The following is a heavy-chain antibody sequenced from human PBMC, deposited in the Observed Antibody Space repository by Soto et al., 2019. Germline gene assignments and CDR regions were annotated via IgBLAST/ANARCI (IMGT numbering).Heavy chain of an antibody. CDR2: ISGSCGST. V-gene: IGHV3-23*01. J-gene: IGHJ3*02. D-gene: IGHD2-2*01. CDR3: AKGPVSIVVGPFDI. CDR1: GFTFSSYA. Sequence: GGSLRLSCAASGFTFSSYAISWVRQAPGKGLERVSAISGSCGSTYYADSVKSRFTISRVNFNNTMYLQMNSLRAEDTAVYYCAKGPVSIVVGPFDIWGQGTMVTVS.